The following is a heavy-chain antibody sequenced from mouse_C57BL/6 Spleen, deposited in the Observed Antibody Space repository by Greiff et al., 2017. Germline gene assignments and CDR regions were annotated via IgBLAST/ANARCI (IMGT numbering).Heavy chain of an antibody. CDR2: IDPSYSNT. V-gene: IGHV1-69*01. CDR3: ARGDPFYYGSSTFAY. CDR1: GYTFTSYW. Sequence: QVQLQQPGPELVMPGASVKLSCKASGYTFTSYWMHWVKQRPGQGLEWIGEIDPSYSNTNYNQKFKGKSTLTVDKSSSTAYMQLSSLTSEDSAVYYCARGDPFYYGSSTFAYWVQGTTPPVSS. J-gene: IGHJ2*01. D-gene: IGHD1-1*01.